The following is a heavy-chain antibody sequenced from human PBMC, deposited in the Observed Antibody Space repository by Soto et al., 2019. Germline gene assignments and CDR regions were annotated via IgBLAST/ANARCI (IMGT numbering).Heavy chain of an antibody. CDR3: VHSRCGGDFRQSYSSRYYDGMDV. CDR2: IYWDDDK. CDR1: GLSLSTGGVG. V-gene: IGHV2-5*02. Sequence: QITLKESGPSLVKPTQTLTLTCTFSGLSLSTGGVGVGWIRQPPGKALEWLALIYWDDDKRYSPSLRSRPTVSKDTSNNRVVLTMTNMAPVETATYYCVHSRCGGDFRQSYSSRYYDGMDVWGQGTTVTVYS. D-gene: IGHD2-21*02. J-gene: IGHJ6*02.